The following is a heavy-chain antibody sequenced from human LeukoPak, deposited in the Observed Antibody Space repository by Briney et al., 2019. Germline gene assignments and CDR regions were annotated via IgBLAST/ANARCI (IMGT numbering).Heavy chain of an antibody. V-gene: IGHV4-39*07. CDR1: GGSITSSTYY. J-gene: IGHJ4*02. Sequence: SETLSLTCTVSGGSITSSTYYWGWIRQPPGKGLEWIGSIFYSGSTYNNPSLKSRLTMSVDTSKNQFSLQLSSVTAADTAVYYCATTMGLGYCSSTSCYGSYFDYWGQGTLVTVSS. D-gene: IGHD2-2*01. CDR3: ATTMGLGYCSSTSCYGSYFDY. CDR2: IFYSGST.